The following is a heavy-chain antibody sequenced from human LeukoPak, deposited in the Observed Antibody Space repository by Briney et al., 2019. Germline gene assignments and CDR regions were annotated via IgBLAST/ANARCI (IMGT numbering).Heavy chain of an antibody. D-gene: IGHD3-16*02. CDR3: TRDRFGGVIVPDAFDI. CDR2: IRSKAYGGTT. Sequence: GGSLRLSCTASGFTFGDYAMSWVRQAPGKGLEWVGFIRSKAYGGTTEYAASVKGRFTISRDDSKSIAYLQMNSLKTEDTAVYYCTRDRFGGVIVPDAFDIWGQGTMVTVSS. CDR1: GFTFGDYA. J-gene: IGHJ3*02. V-gene: IGHV3-49*04.